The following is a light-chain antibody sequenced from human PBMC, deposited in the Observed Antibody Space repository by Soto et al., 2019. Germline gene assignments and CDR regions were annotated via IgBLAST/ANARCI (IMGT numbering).Light chain of an antibody. Sequence: QSALTQPASVSGSPGQSITIFCTGTSSDVGGYNYVSWYQQHPGKAPKLMISEVSNRPSGVSNRFSGSKSGNTASLTISGLQAEDEADYYCSSYTRSSTVIFGGGTKVTVL. J-gene: IGLJ2*01. CDR1: SSDVGGYNY. CDR2: EVS. CDR3: SSYTRSSTVI. V-gene: IGLV2-14*01.